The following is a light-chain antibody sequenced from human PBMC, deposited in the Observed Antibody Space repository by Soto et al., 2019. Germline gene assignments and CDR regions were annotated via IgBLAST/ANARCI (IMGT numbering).Light chain of an antibody. CDR1: NSDVGAHNF. V-gene: IGLV2-14*01. Sequence: ALTQPASVSGSPGQSITISCTGTNSDVGAHNFVSWYQQHPGKAPKLMIYEVTYRPSGVSDRFLGSKSGNTASLTISGLQADDEADYYCSSYAGYNTPYVFGTGTKVTVL. CDR3: SSYAGYNTPYV. J-gene: IGLJ1*01. CDR2: EVT.